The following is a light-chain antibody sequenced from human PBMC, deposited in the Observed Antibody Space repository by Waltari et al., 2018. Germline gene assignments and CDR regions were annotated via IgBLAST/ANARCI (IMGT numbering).Light chain of an antibody. CDR1: NLGGKS. CDR2: YNT. CDR3: QVWGDDSGPYVI. J-gene: IGLJ2*01. Sequence: SYVLTQPPSMSVAPGKTARITCGGSNLGGKSGQWYQQKPGQAPVLVMHYNTDRPSGIPGRFSGSNSGNTATLTINRVEAGDEADYYCQVWGDDSGPYVIFGGGTKLTVL. V-gene: IGLV3-21*04.